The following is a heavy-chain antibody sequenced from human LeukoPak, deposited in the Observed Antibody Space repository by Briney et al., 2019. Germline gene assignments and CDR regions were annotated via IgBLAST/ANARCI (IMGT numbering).Heavy chain of an antibody. Sequence: ASVTVSFKASGYTFTNYGISWVRQAPGQGLEWMGRISAYNGNTNYAQKLQGRVTVTTDTSTSTAYMELRSLRSDDTAVYYCARGRRYDAFDIWGQGTMVTVSS. CDR2: ISAYNGNT. CDR1: GYTFTNYG. CDR3: ARGRRYDAFDI. D-gene: IGHD5-24*01. J-gene: IGHJ3*02. V-gene: IGHV1-18*01.